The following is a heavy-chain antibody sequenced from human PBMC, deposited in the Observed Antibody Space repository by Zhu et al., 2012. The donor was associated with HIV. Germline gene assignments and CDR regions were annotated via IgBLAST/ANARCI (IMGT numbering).Heavy chain of an antibody. J-gene: IGHJ4*02. CDR2: IYHSGST. CDR1: GYSISSGYY. CDR3: TRALVGVTGLDY. V-gene: IGHV4-38-2*01. D-gene: IGHD2-2*01. Sequence: QVQLQESGPGLVKPSETLSLTCAVSGYSISSGYYWGWIRQPPGKGLEWIGSIYHSGSTYYNPSLKSRVTISVDTSKNQFSLKLSSVTAADTAVYYCTRALVGVTGLDYWGQGPWSPSPQ.